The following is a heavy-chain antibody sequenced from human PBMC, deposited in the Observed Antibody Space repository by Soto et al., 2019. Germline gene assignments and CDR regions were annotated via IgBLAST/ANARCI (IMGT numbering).Heavy chain of an antibody. CDR3: ARVPSYSSSSPVALYYYYYYYMDV. J-gene: IGHJ6*03. CDR2: MNPNSGNT. D-gene: IGHD6-6*01. V-gene: IGHV1-8*01. CDR1: GYTFTSYD. Sequence: GASVKVSCKASGYTFTSYDINWVRQATGQGLEWMGWMNPNSGNTGYAQKFQGRVTMTRNTSISTAYMELSSLRSEDTAVYYCARVPSYSSSSPVALYYYYYYYMDVWGKGTTVTVSS.